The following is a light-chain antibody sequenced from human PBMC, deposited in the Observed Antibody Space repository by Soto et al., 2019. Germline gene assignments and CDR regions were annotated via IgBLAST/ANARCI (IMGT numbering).Light chain of an antibody. CDR2: KAS. J-gene: IGKJ4*01. V-gene: IGKV1-5*03. Sequence: DIQMTQSPSTLSASVGDRVTIACRASQSSSNSLAWYQQKPGKAPNLLIYKASSLESGVPSRFSGSGSGTEFTLNISSLQPDDFATYYCRQYVSYPVTFGGGTKVEMK. CDR3: RQYVSYPVT. CDR1: QSSSNS.